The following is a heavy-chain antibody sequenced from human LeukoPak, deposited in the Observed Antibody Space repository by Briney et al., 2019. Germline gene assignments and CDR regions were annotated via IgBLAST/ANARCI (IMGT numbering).Heavy chain of an antibody. J-gene: IGHJ6*02. CDR3: ARVHSLADYYYYGMDV. CDR2: INHSGST. V-gene: IGHV4-34*01. Sequence: SETLSLTCAVYGGSFSGYYWSRIRQPPGKGLEWIGEINHSGSTNYNPSLKSRVTISVDTSKNQFSLKLSSVTAADTAVYYCARVHSLADYYYYGMDVWGQGTTVTVSS. CDR1: GGSFSGYY. D-gene: IGHD3-3*02.